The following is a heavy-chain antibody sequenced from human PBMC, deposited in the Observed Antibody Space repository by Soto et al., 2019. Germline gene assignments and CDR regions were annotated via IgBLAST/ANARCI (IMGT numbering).Heavy chain of an antibody. CDR1: GGTFSSYA. V-gene: IGHV1-69*13. D-gene: IGHD3-3*01. J-gene: IGHJ4*02. Sequence: GASVKVSCKASGGTFSSYAISWVRQAPGQGLEWMGGIIPIFGTANYAQKFQGRVTITADASTSTAYMELSSLRSEDTAVYYCATMGRYDFWSGYPPAFDYWGQGTLVTVSS. CDR2: IIPIFGTA. CDR3: ATMGRYDFWSGYPPAFDY.